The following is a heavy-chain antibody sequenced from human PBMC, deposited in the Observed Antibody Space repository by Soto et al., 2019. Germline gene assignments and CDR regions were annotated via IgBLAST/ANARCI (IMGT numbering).Heavy chain of an antibody. Sequence: SETLSLTCAVYGGSFSGYYWSWIRQPPGKGLEWIGEINHSGSTNYNPSLKSRVTISVDTSKNQFSLKLSSVTAADTAVYYCARSSQLVAYCGGDCYRYYYYGMDVWGQGTTVTVSS. CDR3: ARSSQLVAYCGGDCYRYYYYGMDV. CDR1: GGSFSGYY. D-gene: IGHD2-21*02. J-gene: IGHJ6*02. V-gene: IGHV4-34*01. CDR2: INHSGST.